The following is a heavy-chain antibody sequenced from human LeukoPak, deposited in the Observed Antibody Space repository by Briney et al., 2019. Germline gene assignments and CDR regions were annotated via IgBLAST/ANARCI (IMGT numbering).Heavy chain of an antibody. J-gene: IGHJ3*02. CDR1: GFTFSSYA. D-gene: IGHD3-3*01. Sequence: GGSLRLSCAASGFTFSSYAMSWVRQAPGKGLEWVSAISGSGGGTYYADSVKGRFTISRDNSKNTLYLQMNSLRAEDTAVYYCAKPPSLRFLEWLGDAFDIWGQGTMVTVSS. CDR3: AKPPSLRFLEWLGDAFDI. CDR2: ISGSGGGT. V-gene: IGHV3-23*01.